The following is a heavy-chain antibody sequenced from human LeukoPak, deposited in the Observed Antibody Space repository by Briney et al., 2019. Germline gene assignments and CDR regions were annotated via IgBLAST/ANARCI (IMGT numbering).Heavy chain of an antibody. J-gene: IGHJ4*02. CDR1: GYNFATYW. Sequence: GESLKISCKGSGYNFATYWIAWARQMPGKGLEWMGIIYPGDSDTRYSPSFQGQVTISADKSISTAYLQWSSLKASDTAMYYCARHETTLGDHVLYWGQGTLVAVSS. D-gene: IGHD1-14*01. CDR3: ARHETTLGDHVLY. CDR2: IYPGDSDT. V-gene: IGHV5-51*01.